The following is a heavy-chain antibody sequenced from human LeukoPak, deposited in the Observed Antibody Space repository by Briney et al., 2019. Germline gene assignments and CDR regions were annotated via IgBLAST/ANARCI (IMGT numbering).Heavy chain of an antibody. CDR1: GGSISSYY. J-gene: IGHJ5*02. CDR2: IYYSGST. CDR3: GRCFVKAFDP. Sequence: SETLSLTCTVSGGSISSYYWSWIRQPPGKGLEWIGYIYYSGSTNYNPSLKSRVTISVDTSKNQFLLQRTSVTAEDAAVYSCGRCFVKAFDPWGQGTLVTVSS. V-gene: IGHV4-59*01. D-gene: IGHD3-3*01.